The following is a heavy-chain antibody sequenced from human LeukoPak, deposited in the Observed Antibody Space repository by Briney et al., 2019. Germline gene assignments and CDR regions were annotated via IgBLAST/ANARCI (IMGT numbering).Heavy chain of an antibody. Sequence: PGGSLRLSCAASGFTFSNHGMNWVRQAPGEGLEWVSGISPSGDITYYADSVKGRFTISRDNAKNTLYLQMNNLRAEDTAIYYCATDSYVSGSYYRLFYWGQGTLVTVSS. V-gene: IGHV3-23*01. J-gene: IGHJ4*02. CDR1: GFTFSNHG. CDR2: ISPSGDIT. D-gene: IGHD3-10*01. CDR3: ATDSYVSGSYYRLFY.